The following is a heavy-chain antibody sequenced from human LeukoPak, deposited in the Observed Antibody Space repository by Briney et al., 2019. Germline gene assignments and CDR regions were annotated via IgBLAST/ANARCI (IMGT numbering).Heavy chain of an antibody. J-gene: IGHJ4*02. CDR3: ARDSSLVFDY. V-gene: IGHV3-48*01. CDR1: GFTFSSYS. CDR2: ISSSSSIT. D-gene: IGHD2-8*02. Sequence: PGGSLRLSCAASGFTFSSYSMNWVRQAPGKGLEWISYISSSSSITSYADSVKGRFTISRDNAKNSLHLQMNSLRAEDTAVYYCARDSSLVFDYWGQGTLVTVSS.